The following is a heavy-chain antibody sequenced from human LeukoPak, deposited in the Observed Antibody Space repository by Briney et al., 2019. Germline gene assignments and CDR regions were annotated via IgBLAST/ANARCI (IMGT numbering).Heavy chain of an antibody. V-gene: IGHV3-23*01. CDR1: GFTFSSYA. J-gene: IGHJ4*02. CDR2: ISGSGGST. D-gene: IGHD4-17*01. CDR3: ARDRHNHDYGDYALGY. Sequence: GGSLRLSCAASGFTFSSYAMSWVRQAPGKGLEWVSAISGSGGSTYYADSVKGRFTISRDNSKNTLYLQMNSLRAEDTAVYYCARDRHNHDYGDYALGYWGQGTLVTVSS.